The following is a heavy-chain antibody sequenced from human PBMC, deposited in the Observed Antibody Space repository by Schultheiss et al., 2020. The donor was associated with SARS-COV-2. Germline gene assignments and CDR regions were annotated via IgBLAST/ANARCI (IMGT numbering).Heavy chain of an antibody. D-gene: IGHD5-24*01. V-gene: IGHV3-23*01. J-gene: IGHJ3*02. Sequence: GGSLRLSCAASGFTVSSNYMSWVRQAPGKGLEWVSAISGSGGSTYYADSVKGRFTISRDNSKNTLYLQMNSLRAEDTAVYYCASDVEMATIRSSAFDIWGQGTMVTVSS. CDR1: GFTVSSNY. CDR2: ISGSGGST. CDR3: ASDVEMATIRSSAFDI.